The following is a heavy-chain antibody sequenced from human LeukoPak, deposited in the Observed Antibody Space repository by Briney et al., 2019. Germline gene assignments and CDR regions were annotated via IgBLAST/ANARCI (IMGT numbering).Heavy chain of an antibody. Sequence: GGSLRLSCAASGFTFSSYAMSWVRQAPGKGLEWVSAISGSGGSTYYADSVKGRFTISRDNSKNTLYLQMNSLRAEDTAVYYCAKAQKLSLYRSRYYFDYWGQGTLVTVSS. J-gene: IGHJ4*02. D-gene: IGHD3-16*02. CDR3: AKAQKLSLYRSRYYFDY. V-gene: IGHV3-23*01. CDR2: ISGSGGST. CDR1: GFTFSSYA.